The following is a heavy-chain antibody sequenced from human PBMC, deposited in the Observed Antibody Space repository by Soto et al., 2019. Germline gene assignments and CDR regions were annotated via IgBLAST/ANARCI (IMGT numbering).Heavy chain of an antibody. CDR2: FYSGDSDT. Sequence: GESLKISFKGSGYSFANYFIAWVRQMPGKGLEWMGIFYSGDSDTRYSPSSQGQVVISGDKSINTAYLQWTSLKASDTAMYYCARGSSCCYDYWGQRTLVTVCS. CDR1: GYSFANYF. J-gene: IGHJ4*02. D-gene: IGHD1-26*01. CDR3: ARGSSCCYDY. V-gene: IGHV5-51*01.